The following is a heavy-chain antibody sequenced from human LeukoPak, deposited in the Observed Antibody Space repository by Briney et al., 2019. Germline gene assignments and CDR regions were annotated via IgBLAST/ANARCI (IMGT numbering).Heavy chain of an antibody. CDR3: AKVTSSYNYFDN. J-gene: IGHJ4*02. Sequence: GGSLRLSCTASGFTFSTYAMSWVRQASGKGLEWVSTFSGSGGRTLYADPVKGRFVISRDNSKNTLYLQMNSLRAEDTAVYYCAKVTSSYNYFDNWGQGAPVTVSS. CDR1: GFTFSTYA. V-gene: IGHV3-23*01. D-gene: IGHD2-2*01. CDR2: FSGSGGRT.